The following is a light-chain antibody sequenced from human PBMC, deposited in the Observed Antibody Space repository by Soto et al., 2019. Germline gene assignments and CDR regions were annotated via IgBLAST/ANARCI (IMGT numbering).Light chain of an antibody. V-gene: IGKV4-1*01. CDR2: WAS. CDR1: QSLLYSPNDKNY. J-gene: IGKJ4*01. Sequence: DIVMTQSPDSLAVSLGERATINCKSSQSLLYSPNDKNYLAWYQQKPGRPPELLIDWASTRESVVPDRLSGSGSGTDFTLTISSLQADDGAVYYCQQDSDSPQTFGQGTEVEIK. CDR3: QQDSDSPQT.